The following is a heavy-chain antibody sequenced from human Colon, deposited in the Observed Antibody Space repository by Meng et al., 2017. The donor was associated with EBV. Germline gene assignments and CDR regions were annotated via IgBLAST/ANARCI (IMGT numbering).Heavy chain of an antibody. Sequence: LQGSAPGLGSLWGTPSLTCGVSGVSISSKIRWTWVRQPPGKGLEWIGDIDDRGSTNYNPSLNSRISISLDKSKNHFSLKVNSVTAADTAVYYCARGKQDAWELLAYWGQGALVTVSS. J-gene: IGHJ4*02. CDR3: ARGKQDAWELLAY. V-gene: IGHV4-4*02. D-gene: IGHD1-26*01. CDR2: IDDRGST. CDR1: GVSISSKIR.